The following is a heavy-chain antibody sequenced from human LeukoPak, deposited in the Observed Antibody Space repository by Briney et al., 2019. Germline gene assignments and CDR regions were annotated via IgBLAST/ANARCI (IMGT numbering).Heavy chain of an antibody. D-gene: IGHD2-15*01. V-gene: IGHV3-21*04. CDR3: AGYCSGGRCSAAGY. Sequence: GGSLRLSCAASGFTFSSYSMNWVRQAPGKGLEWVSSISSSSSYIYYADSVKGRFATSRDNTRNSLYLQMNSLRAEDTAVYYCAGYCSGGRCSAAGYWGQGTLVTVSS. CDR1: GFTFSSYS. J-gene: IGHJ4*02. CDR2: ISSSSSYI.